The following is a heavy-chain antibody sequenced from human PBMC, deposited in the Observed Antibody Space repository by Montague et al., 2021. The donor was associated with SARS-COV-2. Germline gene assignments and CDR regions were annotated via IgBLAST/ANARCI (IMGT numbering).Heavy chain of an antibody. CDR2: INSDGSST. CDR1: GFTSSSYW. J-gene: IGHJ4*02. D-gene: IGHD2-21*02. V-gene: IGHV3-74*01. CDR3: TTRIVVVTYFDY. Sequence: SLRLSCAASGFTSSSYWMHWVRQAPGKGLVWVSRINSDGSSTSYADSVKGRFTISRDNAKNTLYLQMNSLRAEDTAVYYCTTRIVVVTYFDYWGQGTLVTVSS.